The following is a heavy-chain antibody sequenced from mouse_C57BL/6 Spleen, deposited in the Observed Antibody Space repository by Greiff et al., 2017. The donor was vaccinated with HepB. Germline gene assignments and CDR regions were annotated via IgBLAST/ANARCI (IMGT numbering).Heavy chain of an antibody. V-gene: IGHV1-53*01. D-gene: IGHD2-2*01. J-gene: IGHJ3*01. Sequence: VQLQQSGTELVKPGASVKLSCKASGYTFTSYWMHWVKQRPGQGLEWIGNINPSNGGTNYNEKFKSKATLTVDKSSSTAYMQLSSLTSEDSAVYYCARSIYYGYPFAYWGQGTLVTVSA. CDR1: GYTFTSYW. CDR3: ARSIYYGYPFAY. CDR2: INPSNGGT.